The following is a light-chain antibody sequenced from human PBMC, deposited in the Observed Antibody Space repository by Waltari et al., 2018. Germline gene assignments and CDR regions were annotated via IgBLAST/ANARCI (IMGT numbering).Light chain of an antibody. CDR2: DVT. CDR1: SSAIGSSNL. CDR3: CSYAGDSLWV. J-gene: IGLJ3*02. V-gene: IGLV2-23*02. Sequence: QSALTQPASVSASPGQSITIPCKGTSSAIGSSNLASWYQQHTGKAPKVMIYDVTKRPSGVSNRFSGSKSGYTASLTVSGLQAEDESDYYCCSYAGDSLWVFGGGTKLTVL.